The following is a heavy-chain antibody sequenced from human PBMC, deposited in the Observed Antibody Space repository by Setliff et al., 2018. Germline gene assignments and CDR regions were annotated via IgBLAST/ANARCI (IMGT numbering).Heavy chain of an antibody. V-gene: IGHV4-39*07. CDR2: IYYSGST. J-gene: IGHJ4*02. CDR3: ARLRGAFDY. Sequence: NPSETLSLTCTVSGGSISSSSYYWGWIRQPPGEGLEWIGSIYYSGSTYYNPSLKSRVTISVDTSKNQFSLRLNSATAADTAVYYCARLRGAFDYWGQGTLVTVSS. D-gene: IGHD3-16*01. CDR1: GGSISSSSYY.